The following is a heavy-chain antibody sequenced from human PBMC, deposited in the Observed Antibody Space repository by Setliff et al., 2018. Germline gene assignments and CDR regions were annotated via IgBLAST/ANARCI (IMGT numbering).Heavy chain of an antibody. V-gene: IGHV3-23*01. J-gene: IGHJ4*02. CDR3: ARENYYVSSGYYYGVDY. CDR2: STSSGGDT. D-gene: IGHD3-22*01. CDR1: GLTFSSYD. Sequence: GGSLRLSCAASGLTFSSYDMNWVRQAPGEGLEWVSTSTSSGGDTYYADSVKGRFIVARDNSKSTLYLQMNSLRAEDTAVYYCARENYYVSSGYYYGVDYWGQGTLVTVSS.